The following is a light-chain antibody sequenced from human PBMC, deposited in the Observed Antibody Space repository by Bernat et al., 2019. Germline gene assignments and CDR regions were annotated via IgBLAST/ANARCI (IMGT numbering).Light chain of an antibody. V-gene: IGLV2-14*03. CDR2: DGT. Sequence: QAALTQPASVSGSPGQSITISCTTPSSDVGGYNSVSWYQQHPGKAPKLIIYDGTNRPSGVYHRFSGSKSGNTASLTISGLQPEDEANYYCSSYISSRSDGFGSGTKVTGL. CDR1: SSDVGGYNS. CDR3: SSYISSRSDG. J-gene: IGLJ1*01.